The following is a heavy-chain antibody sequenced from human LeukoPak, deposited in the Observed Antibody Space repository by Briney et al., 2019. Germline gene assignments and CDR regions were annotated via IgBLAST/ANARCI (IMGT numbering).Heavy chain of an antibody. V-gene: IGHV1-69*04. CDR1: GGTFSSYA. D-gene: IGHD4-17*01. CDR2: IIPILGIA. CDR3: ARLMTTVTYYYYGMDV. J-gene: IGHJ6*02. Sequence: SVKVSCKASGGTFSSYAISWVRQAPGQGLEWMGRIIPILGIANYAQKFQGRVTITADKSTSTAYMELSSLRSEDTAVYYCARLMTTVTYYYYGMDVWGQGTTVTVSS.